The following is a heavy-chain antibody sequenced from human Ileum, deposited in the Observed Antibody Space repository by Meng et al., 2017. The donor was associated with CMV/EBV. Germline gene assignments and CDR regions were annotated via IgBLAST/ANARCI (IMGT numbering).Heavy chain of an antibody. CDR1: SVSSYY. J-gene: IGHJ2*01. CDR2: VYYSGNT. V-gene: IGHV4-59*02. CDR3: ARTKKNVVATLSIYWYFDL. D-gene: IGHD5-12*01. Sequence: SVSSYYWSWIRQPPGKGLEWMGYVYYSGNTNYNPSRKSRVSMSLDTSNNQFSLKLTSVTAADTAVYYCARTKKNVVATLSIYWYFDLWGRGTLVTVSS.